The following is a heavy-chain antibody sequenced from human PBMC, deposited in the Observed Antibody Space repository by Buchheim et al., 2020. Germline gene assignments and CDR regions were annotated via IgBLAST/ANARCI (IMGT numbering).Heavy chain of an antibody. D-gene: IGHD2-21*01. V-gene: IGHV4-39*01. CDR1: GCSISSSSYY. J-gene: IGHJ4*02. CDR3: ARYCAGGTLCNDY. Sequence: QLQLQESGPGLVKPSETLSLTCTVSGCSISSSSYYWGWIRQPPGKGLEWIGSIDYSGSTYYNPSLKSRVTISEDTSKNLFLLKLGSVTAADTAVYYCARYCAGGTLCNDYWGQGTL. CDR2: IDYSGST.